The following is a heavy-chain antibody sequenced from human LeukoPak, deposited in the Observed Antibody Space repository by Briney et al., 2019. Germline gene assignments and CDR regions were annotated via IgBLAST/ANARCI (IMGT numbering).Heavy chain of an antibody. CDR1: GYTFTSYG. J-gene: IGHJ5*02. Sequence: ASVKVSCKASGYTFTSYGISWVRQAPGQGLEWMGWISAYNGNTNYAQKLQGRVTMTTDTSTGTAYMERRSLRSDDTAVYYCARANSWFVNNWFDPWGQGTLVTVSS. D-gene: IGHD6-13*01. CDR3: ARANSWFVNNWFDP. V-gene: IGHV1-18*01. CDR2: ISAYNGNT.